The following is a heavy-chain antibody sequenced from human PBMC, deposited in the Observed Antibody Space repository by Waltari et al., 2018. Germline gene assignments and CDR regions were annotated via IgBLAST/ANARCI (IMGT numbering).Heavy chain of an antibody. CDR2: INHSGST. J-gene: IGHJ4*02. D-gene: IGHD6-13*01. CDR1: GGSFSGYY. V-gene: IGHV4-34*01. CDR3: ARGVPHPSSSWYPYYFDY. Sequence: QVQLQQWGAGLLKPSETLSLPCAVYGGSFSGYYWSWIRQPPGQGLEWIGEINHSGSTNYNPSLKSRVTISVDTSKNQFSLKLSSVTAADTAVYYCARGVPHPSSSWYPYYFDYWGQGTLVTVSS.